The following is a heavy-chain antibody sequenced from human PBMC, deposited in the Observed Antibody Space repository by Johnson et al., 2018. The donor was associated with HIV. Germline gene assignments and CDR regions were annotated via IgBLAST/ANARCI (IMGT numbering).Heavy chain of an antibody. J-gene: IGHJ3*02. Sequence: QVQLVESGGGVVQPGRSLRLSCAASGFTFSSYAMHWVRQAPGTGLEWVAVISYDGSNKYYADSVKGRFTISRDNSKNTLYLQMNRLRAEDTAVYYCARPSEDYSSSSGDAFDIWRQGTMVTVSS. CDR3: ARPSEDYSSSSGDAFDI. CDR1: GFTFSSYA. V-gene: IGHV3-30*04. CDR2: ISYDGSNK. D-gene: IGHD6-6*01.